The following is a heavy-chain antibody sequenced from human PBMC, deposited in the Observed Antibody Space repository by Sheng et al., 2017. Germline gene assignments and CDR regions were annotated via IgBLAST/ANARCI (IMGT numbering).Heavy chain of an antibody. CDR1: GGSFSGYY. V-gene: IGHV4-34*01. Sequence: QVQLQQWGAGLLKPSETLSLTCAVYGGSFSGYYWSWIRQPPGKGLEWIGEINHSGSTNYNPSLKSRVTISVDTSKNQFSLKLSSVTAADTAVYYCARGLDFWSGFVSLGYYYYMDVWGKGTTVTGLL. CDR2: INHSGST. D-gene: IGHD3-3*01. J-gene: IGHJ6*03. CDR3: ARGLDFWSGFVSLGYYYYMDV.